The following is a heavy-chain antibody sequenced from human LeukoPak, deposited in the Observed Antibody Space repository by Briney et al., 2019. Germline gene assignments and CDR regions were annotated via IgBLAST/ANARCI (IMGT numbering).Heavy chain of an antibody. CDR1: GFTFSSYA. V-gene: IGHV3-64*04. Sequence: GGSLRLSCAASGFTFSSYAMHWVRQAPGKGLEYVSAISSNGGSTYYANSVKGRFTISRDDARNSLYLQMNSLRAEDTAVYYCARGISGYDYRFDFWGQGTLVTVSS. CDR3: ARGISGYDYRFDF. CDR2: ISSNGGST. D-gene: IGHD5-12*01. J-gene: IGHJ4*02.